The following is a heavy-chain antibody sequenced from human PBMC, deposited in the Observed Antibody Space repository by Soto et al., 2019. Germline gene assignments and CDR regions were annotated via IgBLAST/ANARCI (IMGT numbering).Heavy chain of an antibody. CDR2: IKSKTDGGTT. CDR1: GFTFSNAW. Sequence: GGSLRLSCAASGFTFSNAWMSWVRQAPGKGLEWVGRIKSKTDGGTTDYAAPVKGRFTISRDDSKNTLYLQMNSLKTEATAAYYCTTSAALAACYDSVGYYYGFDFWGQGTLVTVSS. CDR3: TTSAALAACYDSVGYYYGFDF. J-gene: IGHJ4*02. V-gene: IGHV3-15*01. D-gene: IGHD3-22*01.